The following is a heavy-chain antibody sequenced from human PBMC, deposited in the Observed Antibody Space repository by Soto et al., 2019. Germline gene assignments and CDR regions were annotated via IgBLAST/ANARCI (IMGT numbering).Heavy chain of an antibody. Sequence: SETLSLTCTVSGGSVSSGSYYWSWIRQPPGKGLEWIGYIYYSGSTNYNPSLKSRVTISVDTSKNQFSLKLSSVTAADTAVYYCARDCPYYDILTGYSYYFDYWGQGTLVTVSS. J-gene: IGHJ4*01. CDR2: IYYSGST. CDR1: GGSVSSGSYY. V-gene: IGHV4-61*01. CDR3: ARDCPYYDILTGYSYYFDY. D-gene: IGHD3-9*01.